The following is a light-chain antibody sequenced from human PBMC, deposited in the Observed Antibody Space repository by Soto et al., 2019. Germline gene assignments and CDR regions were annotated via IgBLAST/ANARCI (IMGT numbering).Light chain of an antibody. CDR1: QSLRYGAGYTY. CDR3: MQALQMPLT. V-gene: IGKV2-28*01. J-gene: IGKJ4*01. Sequence: NVMTQPPLSLSVTPGEPASISCRSSQSLRYGAGYTYVDWYLQKPGQSQQLLINLGSNRASGVNDKFSGSGSGTDFTLKISRVEAEDVEVYYCMQALQMPLTFGGGTKVDIK. CDR2: LGS.